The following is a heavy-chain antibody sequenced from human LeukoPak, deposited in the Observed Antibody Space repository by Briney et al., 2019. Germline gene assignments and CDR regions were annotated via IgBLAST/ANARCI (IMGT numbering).Heavy chain of an antibody. Sequence: GGSLRLSCAASGFTFSSYAMHWVRQAPGKGLEWVSLISWDGGSTYYADSVKGRFTISRDNSKNSLYLQMNSLRTEDTALYYCAKGGIAADLYFDYWGQGTLVTVSS. CDR2: ISWDGGST. D-gene: IGHD6-13*01. V-gene: IGHV3-43*01. CDR3: AKGGIAADLYFDY. J-gene: IGHJ4*02. CDR1: GFTFSSYA.